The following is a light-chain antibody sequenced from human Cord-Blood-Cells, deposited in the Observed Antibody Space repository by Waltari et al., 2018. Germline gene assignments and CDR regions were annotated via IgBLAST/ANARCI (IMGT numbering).Light chain of an antibody. Sequence: QSALTQPRSVSGSPGQSVTISCTGTSSAVGGYNYVSWYQQHPGKDPKRMIYDVSKRPSGVPDRFSRSKSGNTASLTISGLQAEDEADYYCCSYAGSYTWVFGGVTKLTVL. V-gene: IGLV2-11*01. J-gene: IGLJ3*02. CDR3: CSYAGSYTWV. CDR1: SSAVGGYNY. CDR2: DVS.